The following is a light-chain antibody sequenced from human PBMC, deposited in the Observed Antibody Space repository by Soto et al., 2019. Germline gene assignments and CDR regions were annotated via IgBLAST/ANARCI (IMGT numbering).Light chain of an antibody. J-gene: IGLJ3*02. V-gene: IGLV3-1*01. CDR3: QAWDSRSYVV. Sequence: ELTQPPSVSVSPGQTAIITCSGDKLGNKYTCWYQQKPGQSPVLVIYQDNKRPSGIPERFSGSNSGNTATLTISGTQAMDEADYYCQAWDSRSYVVFGGGTKVTVL. CDR1: KLGNKY. CDR2: QDN.